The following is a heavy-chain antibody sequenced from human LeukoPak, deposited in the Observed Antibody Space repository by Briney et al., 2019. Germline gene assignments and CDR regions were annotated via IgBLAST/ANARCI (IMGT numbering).Heavy chain of an antibody. Sequence: SETLSLTCTVSGGSISSYYWSWIRQPPGKGLEWIGEINHSGSTNYNPSLKSRVTISVDTSKNQFSLKLSSVTAADTAVYYCARHRGLDVWGKGTTVTISS. J-gene: IGHJ6*04. CDR1: GGSISSYY. CDR2: INHSGST. V-gene: IGHV4-34*01. CDR3: ARHRGLDV.